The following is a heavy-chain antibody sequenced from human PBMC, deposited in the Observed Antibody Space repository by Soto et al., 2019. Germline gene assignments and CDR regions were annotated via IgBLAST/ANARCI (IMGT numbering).Heavy chain of an antibody. J-gene: IGHJ6*02. D-gene: IGHD6-6*01. CDR2: ISYDGSNK. CDR3: ARDLAAARPGGIYYYYGMDV. Sequence: PWWSLRLSCSASVFTCSSYAMHWFRQAPGKGLEWVAVISYDGSNKYYADSVKGRFTISRDNSKNTLYLQMNSLRAEDTAVYYCARDLAAARPGGIYYYYGMDVWGQGTTVTVSS. CDR1: VFTCSSYA. V-gene: IGHV3-30-3*01.